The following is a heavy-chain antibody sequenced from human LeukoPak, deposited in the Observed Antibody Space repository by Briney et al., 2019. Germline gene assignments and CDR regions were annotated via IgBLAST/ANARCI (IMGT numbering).Heavy chain of an antibody. D-gene: IGHD4-17*01. CDR1: GGSISSSSYY. Sequence: SETLSLTCTVSGGSISSSSYYWGWIRQPPGKGLEWIGTIYYSGSTNYNPSLKSRVTISVDTSKNQFSLKLSSVTAADTAVYYCARGLTTVTPRYFDYWGQGTLVTVSS. V-gene: IGHV4-39*07. CDR3: ARGLTTVTPRYFDY. CDR2: IYYSGST. J-gene: IGHJ4*02.